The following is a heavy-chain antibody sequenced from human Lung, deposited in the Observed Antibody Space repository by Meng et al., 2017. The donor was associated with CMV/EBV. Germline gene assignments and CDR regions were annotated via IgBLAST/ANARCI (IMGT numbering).Heavy chain of an antibody. Sequence: GGSLRLXCAASEFTFSNYAMSWVRQAPGRGLEWVSAITAGGGSTYYTDSVKGRFTVSRDNSKNTLYLQMNNLRAEDTAVFYCAKAFSASWYREYYDYWGQGAXVTVSS. J-gene: IGHJ4*02. D-gene: IGHD6-13*01. CDR2: ITAGGGST. CDR3: AKAFSASWYREYYDY. V-gene: IGHV3-23*01. CDR1: EFTFSNYA.